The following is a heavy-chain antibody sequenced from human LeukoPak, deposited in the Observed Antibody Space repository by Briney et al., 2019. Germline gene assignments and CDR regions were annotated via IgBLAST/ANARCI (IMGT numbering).Heavy chain of an antibody. V-gene: IGHV1-69*04. J-gene: IGHJ4*02. CDR1: GGTFSSYA. D-gene: IGHD3-22*01. Sequence: SVKVSCKASGGTFSSYAISWVRQAPGQGLEWMGRIIPILGIANYAQKFQGRVTITADKSTSTAYMELSSLRSEDTAVYYCARDWSLYDSSGYIDYWGQGTLVTVSS. CDR3: ARDWSLYDSSGYIDY. CDR2: IIPILGIA.